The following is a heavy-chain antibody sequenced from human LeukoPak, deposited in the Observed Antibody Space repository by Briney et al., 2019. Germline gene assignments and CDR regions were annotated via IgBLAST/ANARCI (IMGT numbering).Heavy chain of an antibody. CDR1: GYSFSTNW. Sequence: GESLKISCKTSGYSFSTNWIGWGRQMPGKGLEWMGIIYPDDSDTRYSPSFQGQVTISADKSINTAYLQWGSLEASDTAMYYCARGNYGSGFDVWGQGTMVTVSS. V-gene: IGHV5-51*01. J-gene: IGHJ3*01. D-gene: IGHD1-7*01. CDR3: ARGNYGSGFDV. CDR2: IYPDDSDT.